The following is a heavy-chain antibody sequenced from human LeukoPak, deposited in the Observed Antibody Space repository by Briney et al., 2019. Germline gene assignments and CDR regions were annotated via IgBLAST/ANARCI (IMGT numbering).Heavy chain of an antibody. V-gene: IGHV1-18*01. J-gene: IGHJ4*02. D-gene: IGHD1-1*01. CDR1: GYPLSNYG. Sequence: ASVKVSCKASGYPLSNYGITWVRQAPGQGLEWMGWISVYKGNTNYAQKFQGRVTMTTDTSTSTAYMDLRSLTSDDTAVYYCARTTLTNARACYFDYWGQGTLVTVSS. CDR2: ISVYKGNT. CDR3: ARTTLTNARACYFDY.